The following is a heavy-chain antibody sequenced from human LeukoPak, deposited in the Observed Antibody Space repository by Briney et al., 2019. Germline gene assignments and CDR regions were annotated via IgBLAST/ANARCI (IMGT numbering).Heavy chain of an antibody. J-gene: IGHJ6*02. Sequence: GGSLRLSCAASGFTFSSYAMSWVRQAPGKGLEWVSPISGSGGSTYYADSVKGRFTISRDNSKNTLYLQMNSLRAEDTAVYYCAKDRDEQQLVDYYYGMDVWGQGTTVTVSS. CDR1: GFTFSSYA. V-gene: IGHV3-23*01. CDR2: ISGSGGST. D-gene: IGHD6-13*01. CDR3: AKDRDEQQLVDYYYGMDV.